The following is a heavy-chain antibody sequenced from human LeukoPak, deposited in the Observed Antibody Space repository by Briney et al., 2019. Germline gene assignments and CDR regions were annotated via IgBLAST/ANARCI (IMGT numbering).Heavy chain of an antibody. CDR3: ARGGFGVGATNRRPGYMDV. Sequence: SGGSLRLSCAVTGLTFSNHAMSWVRQAPGKGPEWVSDISGSGGVTHYADSVKGRFTISRDNAKNSLYLQMNSLRAEDTAVYYCARGGFGVGATNRRPGYMDVWGKGTTVTVSS. J-gene: IGHJ6*03. D-gene: IGHD1-26*01. CDR2: ISGSGGVT. CDR1: GLTFSNHA. V-gene: IGHV3-23*01.